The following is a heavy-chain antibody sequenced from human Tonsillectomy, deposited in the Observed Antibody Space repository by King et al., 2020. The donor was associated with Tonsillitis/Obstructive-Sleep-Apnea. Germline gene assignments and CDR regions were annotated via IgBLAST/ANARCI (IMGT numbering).Heavy chain of an antibody. CDR1: GGSISSGGYY. J-gene: IGHJ5*02. Sequence: QLQESGPGLVKPSQTLSLTCTVSGGSISSGGYYWSWIRQHPGKGLEWIGYIYYSGSTYYNPSLKSRVTISVDKSKNQFSLKLSSVTASDTAVYYCASTPCRWASVPFTEQTQNWFDPWGQGXLVTVSS. CDR2: IYYSGST. D-gene: IGHD3-16*01. V-gene: IGHV4-31*03. CDR3: ASTPCRWASVPFTEQTQNWFDP.